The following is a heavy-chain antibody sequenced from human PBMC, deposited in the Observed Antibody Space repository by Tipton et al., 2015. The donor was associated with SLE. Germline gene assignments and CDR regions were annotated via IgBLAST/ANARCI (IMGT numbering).Heavy chain of an antibody. J-gene: IGHJ5*02. D-gene: IGHD3-3*01. CDR2: IYTSGST. V-gene: IGHV4-61*02. CDR3: ARDLEWLFGWFDP. Sequence: TLSLTCTVSGGSISSGSYHWSWIRQPAGKGLEWIGRIYTSGSTNYNPSLKSRVTISVDTSKNQFSLKLSSVTAADTAVYYCARDLEWLFGWFDPWGQGTLVTVSS. CDR1: GGSISSGSYH.